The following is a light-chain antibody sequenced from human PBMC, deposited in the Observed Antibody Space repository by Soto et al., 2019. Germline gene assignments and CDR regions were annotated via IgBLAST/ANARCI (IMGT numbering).Light chain of an antibody. CDR2: AAS. Sequence: DIQMTQSPSSLSASVGDRVTITCRASQSISSYLNWYQQKPGKAPKLLIYAASSLQSGVPSRFSGSGSGSDFTLTISSLQPEDFATYYCQQSYSHTWTFGQGTKVEIK. CDR1: QSISSY. J-gene: IGKJ1*01. V-gene: IGKV1-39*01. CDR3: QQSYSHTWT.